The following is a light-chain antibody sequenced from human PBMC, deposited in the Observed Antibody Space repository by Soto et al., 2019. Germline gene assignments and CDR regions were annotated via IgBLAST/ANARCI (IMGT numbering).Light chain of an antibody. CDR1: RGHSSYA. Sequence: QLVLTQSPSASASPGASVKLTCTLSRGHSSYAIAWYQQQAEKGPRYLMKLNSDGSHSKGDGIPDRFSGSSSGAERYLTISSLPSEDEADYYCQTWGTGIRIFGGGTKLTVL. J-gene: IGLJ2*01. CDR2: LNSDGSH. V-gene: IGLV4-69*01. CDR3: QTWGTGIRI.